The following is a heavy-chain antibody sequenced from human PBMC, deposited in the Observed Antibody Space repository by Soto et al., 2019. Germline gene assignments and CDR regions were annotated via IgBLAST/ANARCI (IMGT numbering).Heavy chain of an antibody. Sequence: LSLTCAVSGGSISSGGYSWSWIRQPPGKGLEWIGYIYHSGSTYYNPSLKSRVTISVDRSKNQFSLKLSSVTAADTAVYYCAYDSSGYSAFDYWGQGTLVTVSS. V-gene: IGHV4-30-2*01. J-gene: IGHJ4*02. CDR2: IYHSGST. CDR1: GGSISSGGYS. CDR3: AYDSSGYSAFDY. D-gene: IGHD3-22*01.